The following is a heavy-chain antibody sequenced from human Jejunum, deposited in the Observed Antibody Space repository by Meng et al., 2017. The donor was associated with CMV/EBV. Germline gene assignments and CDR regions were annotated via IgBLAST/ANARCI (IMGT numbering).Heavy chain of an antibody. D-gene: IGHD1-26*01. J-gene: IGHJ4*02. CDR3: VRDILRVGITYYFDY. CDR1: GFPFSNFY. V-gene: IGHV3-11*04. CDR2: ISGDGSDL. Sequence: GFPFSNFYSSWIRLATGKGLAWISYISGDGSDLFYGDSVRSRFTISRDNAKSSLYLQINSLRVEDTAVYYCVRDILRVGITYYFDYWGQGTLVTVSS.